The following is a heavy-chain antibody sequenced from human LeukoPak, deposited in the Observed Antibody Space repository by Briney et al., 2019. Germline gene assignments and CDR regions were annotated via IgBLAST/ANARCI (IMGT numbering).Heavy chain of an antibody. Sequence: PSETLSLTCTVSGASISSSSYYWGWIRQPPGKGLEWIGSIYHSGSTYYNPSLKGRVTISVDTSKNQFSLRLSSVTAADTAMYYCARHLSWSGYPKVDYWGQGSLVTVSS. V-gene: IGHV4-39*01. CDR2: IYHSGST. CDR3: ARHLSWSGYPKVDY. J-gene: IGHJ4*02. D-gene: IGHD3-3*01. CDR1: GASISSSSYY.